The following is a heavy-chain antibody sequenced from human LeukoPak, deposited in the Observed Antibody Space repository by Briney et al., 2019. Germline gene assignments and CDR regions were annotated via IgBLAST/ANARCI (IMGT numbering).Heavy chain of an antibody. CDR1: GGSVSSGSYY. V-gene: IGHV4-61*01. Sequence: SETLSLTCIVSGGSVSSGSYYWSWIRQPPGKGLEWIGCIYYSGSTNYSPSLKSRVTISVDTSKNQFSQKLSSVTAADTAVYYCARAYSSGWNGEFDYWGQGTLVTVSS. D-gene: IGHD6-19*01. J-gene: IGHJ4*02. CDR3: ARAYSSGWNGEFDY. CDR2: IYYSGST.